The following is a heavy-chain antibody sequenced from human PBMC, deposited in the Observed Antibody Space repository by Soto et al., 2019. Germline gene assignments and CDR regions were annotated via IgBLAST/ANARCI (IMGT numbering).Heavy chain of an antibody. CDR1: GYTCTSYD. CDR3: ARETSGSYRLDY. CDR2: MNPNSGNT. J-gene: IGHJ4*02. V-gene: IGHV1-8*01. Sequence: QVQLVQSGAEVKKPGASVKVSCKASGYTCTSYDVYRVRQATGQGLEWMGWMNPNSGNTGYAQKFQGRVTMTRNTSISTAYMELSSLRSEDTAVYYCARETSGSYRLDYWGQGTLVTVSS. D-gene: IGHD1-26*01.